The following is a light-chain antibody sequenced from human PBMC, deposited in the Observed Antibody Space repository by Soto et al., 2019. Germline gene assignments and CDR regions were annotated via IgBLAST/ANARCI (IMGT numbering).Light chain of an antibody. CDR2: GNS. CDR3: QSYDSSLSGYV. Sequence: QAVVTQPPSVSGAPGQRVTISCTGSSSNIGAGYDVHWYQQLPGTAHKLLIYGNSNRPSGVPDRFSGSKSGTSASLAITGLQAEDEADYYCQSYDSSLSGYVFGTGTKPPS. V-gene: IGLV1-40*01. J-gene: IGLJ1*01. CDR1: SSNIGAGYD.